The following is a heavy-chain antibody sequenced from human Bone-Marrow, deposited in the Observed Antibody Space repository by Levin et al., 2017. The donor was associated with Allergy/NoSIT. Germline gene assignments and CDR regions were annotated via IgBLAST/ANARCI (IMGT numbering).Heavy chain of an antibody. CDR3: AGAREGGYSYGYYFLH. J-gene: IGHJ1*01. D-gene: IGHD5-18*01. CDR1: GGTFSDYT. Sequence: SVKVSCKASGGTFSDYTISWARQAPGQGLEWMGRIIPILETTNYAQRFQGRVTITADKSTSTAYLELSSLRADDTAVYYCAGAREGGYSYGYYFLHWGQGTRVTVSS. V-gene: IGHV1-69*08. CDR2: IIPILETT.